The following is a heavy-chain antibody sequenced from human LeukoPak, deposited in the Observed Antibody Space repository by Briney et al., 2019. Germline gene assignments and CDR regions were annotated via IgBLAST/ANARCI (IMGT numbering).Heavy chain of an antibody. J-gene: IGHJ5*02. CDR3: AKDKEKLNNWFDP. D-gene: IGHD5-24*01. V-gene: IGHV3-30*02. CDR1: GFTFSSYG. Sequence: GGSLRLPCAASGFTFSSYGMHWVRQAPGKGLEWVAFIRYDGSNKYYADSVKGRFTISRDNSKNTLYLQMNSLRAEDTAVYYCAKDKEKLNNWFDPWGQGTLVTVSS. CDR2: IRYDGSNK.